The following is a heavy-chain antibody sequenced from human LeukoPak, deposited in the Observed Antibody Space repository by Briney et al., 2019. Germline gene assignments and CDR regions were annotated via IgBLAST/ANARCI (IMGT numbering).Heavy chain of an antibody. CDR2: ISSSSSTI. CDR3: ARWYYYDSSGLDY. CDR1: GFTFSSYA. V-gene: IGHV3-48*01. J-gene: IGHJ4*02. D-gene: IGHD3-22*01. Sequence: GGSLRLSCAASGFTFSSYAMSWVRQAPGKGLEWVSYISSSSSTIYYADSVKGRFTISRDNAKNSLYLQMNSLRAEDTAVYYCARWYYYDSSGLDYWGQGTLVTVSS.